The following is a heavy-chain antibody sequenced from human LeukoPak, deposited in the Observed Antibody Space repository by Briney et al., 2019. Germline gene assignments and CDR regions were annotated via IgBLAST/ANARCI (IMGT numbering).Heavy chain of an antibody. V-gene: IGHV3-7*03. J-gene: IGHJ3*02. CDR3: ARPKKREIYWRVFDR. CDR2: IKQDGNEK. Sequence: GGSLRLSCVASGFTFSDYWMTWVRQAPGTGLEWVANIKQDGNEKYYVDSVKGRFTISRDNAKNSLHLQMDNLRAEDTAVYYCARPKKREIYWRVFDRGGEGKMVTVSS. CDR1: GFTFSDYW. D-gene: IGHD2-8*02.